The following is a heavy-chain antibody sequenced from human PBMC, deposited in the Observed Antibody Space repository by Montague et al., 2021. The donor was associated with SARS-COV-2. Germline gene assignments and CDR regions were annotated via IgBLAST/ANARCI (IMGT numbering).Heavy chain of an antibody. V-gene: IGHV3-53*04. Sequence: SLRLSCAASGFTVDSNYMSWVRQAPGKGLEWVSLIYSGGSTYYADSVTGRFTISRHNSKNTLYLQMNSLKAEDTAVYYCARDYGDWEWGQGTLVTVSS. CDR1: GFTVDSNY. D-gene: IGHD4-17*01. J-gene: IGHJ4*02. CDR3: ARDYGDWE. CDR2: IYSGGST.